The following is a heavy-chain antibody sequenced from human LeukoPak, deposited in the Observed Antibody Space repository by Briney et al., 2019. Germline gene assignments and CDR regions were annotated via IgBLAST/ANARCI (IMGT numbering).Heavy chain of an antibody. CDR1: GFTFSSYG. CDR3: ARDPYGDYAYAFDI. Sequence: GRSLRLSCAASGFTFSSYGMHWVRQAPGKGLEWVAVIWYDGSNKYYADSVKGRFTISRDNSKNTLYLQMNSLRAEDTAVYYCARDPYGDYAYAFDIWGQGTMVTVSS. J-gene: IGHJ3*02. D-gene: IGHD4-17*01. CDR2: IWYDGSNK. V-gene: IGHV3-33*01.